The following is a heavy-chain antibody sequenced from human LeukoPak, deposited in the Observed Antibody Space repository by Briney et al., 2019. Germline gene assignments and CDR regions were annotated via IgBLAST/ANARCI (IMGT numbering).Heavy chain of an antibody. CDR3: AKADTLWFGELFPGYYYYGMDV. D-gene: IGHD3-10*01. V-gene: IGHV3-23*01. CDR2: ISGSGGST. CDR1: GFTFSSYA. J-gene: IGHJ6*02. Sequence: GGSLRLSCAASGFTFSSYAMSWVRQAPGKGLEWVSAISGSGGSTYYADSVKGRFTISRDNSKNTLYLQMNSLRAEDTAVYYCAKADTLWFGELFPGYYYYGMDVWGQGTTVTVS.